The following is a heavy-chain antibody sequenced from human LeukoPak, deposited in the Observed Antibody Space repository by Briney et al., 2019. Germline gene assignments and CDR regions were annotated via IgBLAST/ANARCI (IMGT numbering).Heavy chain of an antibody. CDR3: ARDGKYITMVRGVRGYYFDY. D-gene: IGHD3-10*01. Sequence: PGGSLRLSCAASGFTFSSYAMHWVRQAPGKGLEWVAFIRYDGTNKYYADSVKGRFTISRDNSKNTLYLQMNSLRAEDTAVYYCARDGKYITMVRGVRGYYFDYWGQGTLVTVSS. CDR1: GFTFSSYA. V-gene: IGHV3-30*02. CDR2: IRYDGTNK. J-gene: IGHJ4*02.